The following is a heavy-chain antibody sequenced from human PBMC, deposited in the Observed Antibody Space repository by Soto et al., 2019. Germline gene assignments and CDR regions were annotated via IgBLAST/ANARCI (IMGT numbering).Heavy chain of an antibody. V-gene: IGHV1-3*01. J-gene: IGHJ4*02. D-gene: IGHD3-10*01. Sequence: QVQLVQSGAEVKKPGASVKVSCKASGYTFTSYAMHWVRQAPGQRLEWMGWINAGNGNTKYSQKFQGRVTITRDTSTSTAYMELSSLRSEDTAVYYCARDMGFGLSDYWGQGTLVTVSS. CDR3: ARDMGFGLSDY. CDR2: INAGNGNT. CDR1: GYTFTSYA.